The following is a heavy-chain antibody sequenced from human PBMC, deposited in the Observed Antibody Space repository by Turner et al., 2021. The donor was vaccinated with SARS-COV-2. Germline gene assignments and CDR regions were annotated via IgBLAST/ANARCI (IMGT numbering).Heavy chain of an antibody. CDR2: NNKNGDR. Sequence: VQLQQWGAGVLKTSRTMSLTCAVNGGAFSGYYCRLIRQPPWKGLELIGHNNKNGDRNYNPSLKCRVASSENTTKKQVTLKYRPVTAADTAVYYFARCAIVGSGRYYFENWGRGTLVTVSS. V-gene: IGHV4-34*01. CDR3: ARCAIVGSGRYYFEN. J-gene: IGHJ4*02. CDR1: GGAFSGYY. D-gene: IGHD1-26*01.